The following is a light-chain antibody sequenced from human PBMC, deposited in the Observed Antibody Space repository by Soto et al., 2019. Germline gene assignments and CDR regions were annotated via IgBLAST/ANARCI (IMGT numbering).Light chain of an antibody. V-gene: IGKV1-9*01. J-gene: IGKJ5*01. CDR3: QQLNSYPL. CDR1: QGISSY. CDR2: AAS. Sequence: DIQMTQSPSFLSASVGDRVTITCRASQGISSYLAWYQQKPGKAPKLLIYAASTLQSGVPSRFSGSGSGTDFTLTISSLQPEDFATYYCQQLNSYPLFGQGTRLEIK.